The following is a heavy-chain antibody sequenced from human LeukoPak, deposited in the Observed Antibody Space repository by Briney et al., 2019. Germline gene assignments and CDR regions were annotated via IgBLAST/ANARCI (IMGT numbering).Heavy chain of an antibody. CDR3: ASPRDGYNPFDY. Sequence: GGSLRLSCAASGFTFSSYSMNWVRQAPGKGLDWVSSISSIGTYIYYADSVKGRFTISRDNAKNSLYLQMNSLRAEDTAVYYCASPRDGYNPFDYWGQGTLVTVSS. CDR2: ISSIGTYI. V-gene: IGHV3-21*01. D-gene: IGHD5-24*01. J-gene: IGHJ4*02. CDR1: GFTFSSYS.